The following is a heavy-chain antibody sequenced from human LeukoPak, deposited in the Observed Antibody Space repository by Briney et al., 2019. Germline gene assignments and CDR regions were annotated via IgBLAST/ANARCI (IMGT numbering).Heavy chain of an antibody. Sequence: ASVKVSCKASGYTFTSYDINWVRQATGQGLEWMGWMNPNCGNTGYAQKFQGRVTMTRNTSISTAYMELSSLRSEDTAVYYCARGGSRELQYSSSIFDYWGQGTLVTVSS. J-gene: IGHJ4*02. CDR2: MNPNCGNT. CDR1: GYTFTSYD. CDR3: ARGGSRELQYSSSIFDY. D-gene: IGHD6-6*01. V-gene: IGHV1-8*01.